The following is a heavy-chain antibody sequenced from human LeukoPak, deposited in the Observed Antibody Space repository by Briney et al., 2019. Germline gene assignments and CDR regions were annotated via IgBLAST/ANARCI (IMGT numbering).Heavy chain of an antibody. CDR2: IRYDGSNE. CDR1: GFTFSSYA. V-gene: IGHV3-30*02. J-gene: IGHJ4*02. D-gene: IGHD6-6*01. CDR3: AKDRGSIAAWYFLDF. Sequence: GGSLRLSCAASGFTFSSYAMHWVRQAPGKGLEWVAFIRYDGSNEYYAESVKGRFTISRDNFKNALYLQMNSLRPEDTAVYYCAKDRGSIAAWYFLDFWGQGTLVTVSS.